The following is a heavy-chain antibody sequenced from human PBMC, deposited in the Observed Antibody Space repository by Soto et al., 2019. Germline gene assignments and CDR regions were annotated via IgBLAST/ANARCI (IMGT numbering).Heavy chain of an antibody. J-gene: IGHJ4*02. CDR3: ARVRWTVAGPGHFDY. CDR1: GGSISSYY. CDR2: IYYSGST. V-gene: IGHV4-59*01. D-gene: IGHD6-19*01. Sequence: QVQLQESGPGLVKPSETLSLTCTVSGGSISSYYWRWIRQPPGKGLEWIGYIYYSGSTNYNPSLKSRGTISVDTSKNQFSLKLSSVTAADTAGYYCARVRWTVAGPGHFDYWGQGTLVTVSS.